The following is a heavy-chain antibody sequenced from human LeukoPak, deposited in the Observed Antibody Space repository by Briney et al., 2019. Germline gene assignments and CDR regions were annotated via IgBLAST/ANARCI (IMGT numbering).Heavy chain of an antibody. CDR1: GFTFSNYE. V-gene: IGHV3-48*03. J-gene: IGHJ4*02. D-gene: IGHD3-22*01. CDR2: ISSSGSTI. CDR3: AREEDYDGSGSYGPFDY. Sequence: GSLRLSCVASGFTFSNYEMNWVRQAPGKGLEWVSYISSSGSTIYYADSMKGRFTISRDNAKNSLYLQMNSLRAEDTAVYYCAREEDYDGSGSYGPFDYWGQGTLVTVSS.